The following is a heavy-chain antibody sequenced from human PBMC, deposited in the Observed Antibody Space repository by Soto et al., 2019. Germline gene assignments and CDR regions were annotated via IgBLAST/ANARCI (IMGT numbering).Heavy chain of an antibody. J-gene: IGHJ6*02. V-gene: IGHV4-4*02. CDR3: ARASGDILTGYYTSYGMDV. CDR2: IYHSGST. D-gene: IGHD3-9*01. CDR1: GGSISSSNW. Sequence: ETLSLTCAVSGGSISSSNWWSWVRQPPGKGLEWIGEIYHSGSTNYNPSLKSRVTISVDKSKNQFSLKLSSVTAADTAVYYCARASGDILTGYYTSYGMDVWGQGTTVTVSS.